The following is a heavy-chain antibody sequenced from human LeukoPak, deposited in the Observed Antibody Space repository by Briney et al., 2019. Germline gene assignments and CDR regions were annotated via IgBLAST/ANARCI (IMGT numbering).Heavy chain of an antibody. V-gene: IGHV3-74*01. CDR1: GLTFNIFW. Sequence: GSLRLSCAASGLTFNIFWMHRVRQAPGKGLVWVSLIKGDGSSTTYMDSVKGRFIISRDNAKNTLYLQMNSLRTEDTAVYYCATGHSYGYNYWGQGTLVTVSP. D-gene: IGHD5-18*01. CDR2: IKGDGSST. J-gene: IGHJ4*02. CDR3: ATGHSYGYNY.